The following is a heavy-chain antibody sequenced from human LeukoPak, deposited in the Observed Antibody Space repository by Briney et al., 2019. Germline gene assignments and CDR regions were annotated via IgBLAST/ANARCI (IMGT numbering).Heavy chain of an antibody. V-gene: IGHV4-59*01. CDR1: GASIRDYY. CDR2: IHYTRGT. CDR3: ATTSGTSPIDS. J-gene: IGHJ4*02. Sequence: PSETLPLTCTVSGASIRDYYWTWMRQPPGKGLEWIGYIHYTRGTNYNPSLQSRVTMSVDTSKNQFSLKVTSVTAADTAVYYCATTSGTSPIDSWGQGTLVTVSS.